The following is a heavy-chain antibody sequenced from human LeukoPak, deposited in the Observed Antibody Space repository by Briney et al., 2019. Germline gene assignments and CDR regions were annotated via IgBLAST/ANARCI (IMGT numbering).Heavy chain of an antibody. CDR3: ARGDWGGRPYYFDY. CDR1: GESFSGYF. Sequence: SETLSLTCAVYGESFSGYFWSWIRQPPGKGLEWIGYIYYSGSTNYNPSLKSRVTISVDTSKNQFSLKLSSVTAADTAVYYCARGDWGGRPYYFDYWGQGTLVTVSS. D-gene: IGHD7-27*01. J-gene: IGHJ4*02. V-gene: IGHV4-59*01. CDR2: IYYSGST.